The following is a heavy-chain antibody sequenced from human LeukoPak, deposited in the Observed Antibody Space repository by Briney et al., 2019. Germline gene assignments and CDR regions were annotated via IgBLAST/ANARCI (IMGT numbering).Heavy chain of an antibody. V-gene: IGHV3-7*01. Sequence: GGSLRLSCAASGFTFRSHWMSWVRQAPGEGLEWLANIKDDGSEKYYVDSVKGRFTISRDNANNSLYLQLSSLRAEDTAVYYCASQPYDSSGYLVYWGQGTLVTVSS. CDR1: GFTFRSHW. D-gene: IGHD3-22*01. CDR3: ASQPYDSSGYLVY. CDR2: IKDDGSEK. J-gene: IGHJ4*02.